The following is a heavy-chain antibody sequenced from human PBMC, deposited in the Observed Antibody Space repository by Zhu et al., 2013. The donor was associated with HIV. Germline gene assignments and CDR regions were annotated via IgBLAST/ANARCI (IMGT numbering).Heavy chain of an antibody. J-gene: IGHJ5*02. D-gene: IGHD4-4*01. CDR1: GGTFSNSG. V-gene: IGHV1-69*01. Sequence: QVQLVQSGAEVKKPGSSVKVSCKASGGTFSNSGISWLRQAPGQGLEWMGGIIPLFGTADYSQKFQGRVTITADESTTTAYMEVSSLTSDDTAVYYCARGGHSKWVRDRWFDPWGQGTLLTVSS. CDR2: IIPLFGTA. CDR3: ARGGHSKWVRDRWFDP.